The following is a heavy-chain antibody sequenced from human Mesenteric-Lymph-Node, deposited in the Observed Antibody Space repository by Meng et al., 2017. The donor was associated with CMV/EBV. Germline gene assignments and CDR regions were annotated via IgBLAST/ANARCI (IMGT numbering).Heavy chain of an antibody. CDR3: ATYCGFACYSTPFDS. V-gene: IGHV4-31*02. CDR1: GGSISIGCYY. CDR2: IYYSGST. Sequence: SGGSISIGCYYWSWIRQHPGKGLEWIGYIYYSGSTYYNPSLKSRVTISVNTSQPQFSLRLSSVPASDPPVSYSATYCGFACYSTPFDSWGQGPLVTVSS. J-gene: IGHJ4*02. D-gene: IGHD2-21*02.